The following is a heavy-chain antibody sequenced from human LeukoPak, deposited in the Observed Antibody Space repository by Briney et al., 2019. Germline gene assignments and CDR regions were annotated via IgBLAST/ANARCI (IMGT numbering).Heavy chain of an antibody. J-gene: IGHJ4*02. V-gene: IGHV3-48*02. CDR1: GFTFSSYT. D-gene: IGHD3-16*01. CDR2: ISTTSRAI. Sequence: PGGSLRLSCAASGFTFSSYTMNWVRQAPGKELEWVAHISTTSRAIYYADSVRGRFTVSRDDAKNSLFLQMNSLRDEDTAIYYCARDKGGQALIAPLDYWGQGTMVTVSS. CDR3: ARDKGGQALIAPLDY.